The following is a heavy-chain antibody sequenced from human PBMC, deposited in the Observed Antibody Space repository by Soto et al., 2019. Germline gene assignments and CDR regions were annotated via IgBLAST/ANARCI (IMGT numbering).Heavy chain of an antibody. V-gene: IGHV3-21*01. D-gene: IGHD3-9*01. CDR3: ASTVLRYFDWPRGYFDY. Sequence: PGESLKISCAASGFTFSSYSMNWVRQAPGKGLEWVSSISSSSSYIYYADSVKGRFTISRDNAKNSLYLQMNSLRAEDTAVYYCASTVLRYFDWPRGYFDYWGQGTLVTVSS. J-gene: IGHJ4*02. CDR2: ISSSSSYI. CDR1: GFTFSSYS.